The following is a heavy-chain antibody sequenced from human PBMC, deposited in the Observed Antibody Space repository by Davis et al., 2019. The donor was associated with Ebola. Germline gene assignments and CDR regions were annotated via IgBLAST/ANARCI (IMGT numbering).Heavy chain of an antibody. V-gene: IGHV3-30*18. D-gene: IGHD6-19*01. CDR1: GFTFSSYG. Sequence: GGSLRLSCAASGFTFSSYGMHWVRQAPGKGLEWVAVISYDGSDKYYADSVKGRFTISRDNSKNTLYLQMNSLRAEDTAVYYCAKDKYSIAVAGLDYWGRGTVVTVSS. CDR2: ISYDGSDK. CDR3: AKDKYSIAVAGLDY. J-gene: IGHJ4*02.